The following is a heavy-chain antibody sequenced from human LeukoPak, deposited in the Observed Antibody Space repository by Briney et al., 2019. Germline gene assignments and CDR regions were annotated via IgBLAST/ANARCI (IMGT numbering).Heavy chain of an antibody. J-gene: IGHJ4*02. CDR2: IFPDDSET. D-gene: IGHD3-22*01. CDR3: ARRSSGYYQPFDY. V-gene: IGHV5-51*01. Sequence: GESLKISCKVSGYTFTSYWIGWVRQMPGKGLEWMGIIFPDDSETRYSPSFQGQVTISGDKSIGTAYLQWSSLKASDTAVYYCARRSSGYYQPFDYWGQGTLVTVSS. CDR1: GYTFTSYW.